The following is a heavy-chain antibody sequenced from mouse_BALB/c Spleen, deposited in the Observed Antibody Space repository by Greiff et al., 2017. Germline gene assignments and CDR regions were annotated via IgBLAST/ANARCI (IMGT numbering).Heavy chain of an antibody. V-gene: IGHV2-9*02. CDR2: IWAGGST. Sequence: VQLKESGPGLVAPSQSLSITCTVSGFSLTSYGVHWVRQPPGKGLEWLGVIWAGGSTNYNSALMSRLSISKDNSKSQVFLKMNSLQTDDTAMYYCARSEGNHAWFAYWGQGTLVTVSA. J-gene: IGHJ3*01. CDR3: ARSEGNHAWFAY. D-gene: IGHD2-1*01. CDR1: GFSLTSYG.